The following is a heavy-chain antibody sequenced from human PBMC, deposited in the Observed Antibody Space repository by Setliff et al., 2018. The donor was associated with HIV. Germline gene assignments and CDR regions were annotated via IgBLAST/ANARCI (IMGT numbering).Heavy chain of an antibody. Sequence: ASVKVSCKASGYTFTGYFIHLLRQAPGQGLEWMGGISGHNGDTKYPQKFQGRVTMTTDTSTNTVYMQLGSLQSDDTAMYYCAKGYSWSVVGALDIWGQGTMVTVSS. CDR3: AKGYSWSVVGALDI. CDR1: GYTFTGYF. J-gene: IGHJ3*02. CDR2: ISGHNGDT. D-gene: IGHD2-8*01. V-gene: IGHV1-18*04.